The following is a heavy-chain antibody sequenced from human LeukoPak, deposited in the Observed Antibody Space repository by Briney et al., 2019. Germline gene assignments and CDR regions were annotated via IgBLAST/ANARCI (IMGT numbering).Heavy chain of an antibody. CDR2: IYSGGAT. V-gene: IGHV3-53*01. Sequence: GGSLRLSCAASGFTFSTFAMSWVRQAPGKGLEWVSVIYSGGATYYTDSEKGRFTISGDNSKNTLYLQMNSLRAEDTAVYYCARGGYDSGSYYKGPLYYFDYWGQGTLVTVSS. D-gene: IGHD3-10*01. CDR1: GFTFSTFA. CDR3: ARGGYDSGSYYKGPLYYFDY. J-gene: IGHJ4*02.